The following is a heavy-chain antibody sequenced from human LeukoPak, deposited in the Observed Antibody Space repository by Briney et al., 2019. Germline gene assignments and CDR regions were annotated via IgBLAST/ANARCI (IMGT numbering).Heavy chain of an antibody. CDR2: ISGGGRTT. J-gene: IGHJ4*02. CDR3: AKNVVVKRYIDF. D-gene: IGHD2-15*01. V-gene: IGHV3-23*01. Sequence: GGSLRLSCAASGFTFSNHAMSWVRQAPGMGLQWVAVISGGGRTTEYEDFVKGRFTISRDNSKNTLSLQMNSLTVEDTAIYFCAKNVVVKRYIDFWGQGTLVTVSS. CDR1: GFTFSNHA.